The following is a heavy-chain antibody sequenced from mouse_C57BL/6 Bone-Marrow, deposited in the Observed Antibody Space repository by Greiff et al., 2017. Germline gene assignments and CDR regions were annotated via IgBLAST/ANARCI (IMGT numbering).Heavy chain of an antibody. CDR3: ASEIYYYGREYFDF. V-gene: IGHV1-61*01. CDR1: GYTFTSYW. Sequence: VQLQQPGAELVRPGSSVKLSCKASGYTFTSYWMDWVKQRPGQGLEWIGNIYPSDSETHYNQKFKDKAPLTVDKSSSTAYMQLSSLTSEDSAVYDCASEIYYYGREYFDFWGTGTTVTVSS. J-gene: IGHJ1*03. D-gene: IGHD1-1*01. CDR2: IYPSDSET.